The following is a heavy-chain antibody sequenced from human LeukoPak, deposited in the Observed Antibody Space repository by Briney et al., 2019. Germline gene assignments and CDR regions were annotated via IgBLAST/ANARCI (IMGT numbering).Heavy chain of an antibody. V-gene: IGHV1-46*01. CDR2: INPSGGST. Sequence: ASVKVSCKASGYTFTSYYMHWVRQAPGQGLEWMGIINPSGGSTSYAQKFQGRVTMTRDMSTSTVYMELSSLRSEDTAVYYCARSGIVVVSQREDYYYYMDVRGKGTTVTVSS. J-gene: IGHJ6*03. D-gene: IGHD3-22*01. CDR3: ARSGIVVVSQREDYYYYMDV. CDR1: GYTFTSYY.